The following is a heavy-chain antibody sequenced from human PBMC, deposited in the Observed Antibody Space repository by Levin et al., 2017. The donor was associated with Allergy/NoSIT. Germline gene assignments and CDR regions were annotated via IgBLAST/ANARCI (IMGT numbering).Heavy chain of an antibody. CDR3: ARARSGYSYGLNY. D-gene: IGHD5-18*01. V-gene: IGHV3-48*02. Sequence: GESLKISCAASGFTFSSYSMNWVRQAPGKGLEWVSYISSSSSTIYYADSVKGRFTISRDNAKNSLYLQMNSLRDEDTAVYYCARARSGYSYGLNYWGQGTLVTVSS. J-gene: IGHJ4*02. CDR2: ISSSSSTI. CDR1: GFTFSSYS.